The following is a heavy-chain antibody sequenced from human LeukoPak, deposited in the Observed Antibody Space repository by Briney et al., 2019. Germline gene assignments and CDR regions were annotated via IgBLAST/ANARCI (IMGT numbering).Heavy chain of an antibody. CDR2: IIPIFGTA. Sequence: SVKVSCKASGGTFSSYAISWVRQAPGQGLEWMGGIIPIFGTANYAQKFQGRVTITADKSTSTAYMELRSLRSDDTAVYYCARDGATGTTSPYYYYYYMDVWGKGTTVTISS. V-gene: IGHV1-69*06. CDR3: ARDGATGTTSPYYYYYYMDV. D-gene: IGHD1-1*01. J-gene: IGHJ6*03. CDR1: GGTFSSYA.